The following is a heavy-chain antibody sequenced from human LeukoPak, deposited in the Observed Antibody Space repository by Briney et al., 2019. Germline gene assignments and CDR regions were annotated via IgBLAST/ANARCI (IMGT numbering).Heavy chain of an antibody. Sequence: ASVKVSCKVSGCTLTELSMHWVRQAPGKGLEWMGGFDPEDGETIYAQKFQGRVTMTEDTSTDTAYMELSSLRSEDTAVYYCATDLSWGELKDYWGQGTLVTVSS. J-gene: IGHJ4*02. CDR3: ATDLSWGELKDY. V-gene: IGHV1-24*01. CDR1: GCTLTELS. CDR2: FDPEDGET. D-gene: IGHD3-16*01.